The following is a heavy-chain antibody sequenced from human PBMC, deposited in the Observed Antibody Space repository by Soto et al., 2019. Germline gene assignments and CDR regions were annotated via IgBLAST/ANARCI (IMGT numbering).Heavy chain of an antibody. CDR2: INPANGNT. V-gene: IGHV1-3*01. D-gene: IGHD1-1*01. CDR3: AGDILNVGPRANDAFDV. CDR1: GFTFSDTL. J-gene: IGHJ3*01. Sequence: QVQLVQSGAEVKKPGASVKISCQASGFTFSDTLINWVRQGPGQRLEWMGWINPANGNTRYSESFQGRVSISSLSSASTGYVALSDLTSEDTAVYYCAGDILNVGPRANDAFDVWGQGTVITVSS.